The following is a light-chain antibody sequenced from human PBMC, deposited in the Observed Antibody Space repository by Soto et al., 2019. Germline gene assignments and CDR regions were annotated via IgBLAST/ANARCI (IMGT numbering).Light chain of an antibody. J-gene: IGKJ5*01. V-gene: IGKV3-11*01. CDR3: QQRSNWPPIT. CDR2: DAS. Sequence: EIVLTQSPATLSLSPGERATLSCRASQSVSSYLAWYQQTPGQAPRLLIYDASNRATGIPARFSGSGSVTDFTLTISSLEPEDFAVDYCQQRSNWPPITFGQGTRLEIK. CDR1: QSVSSY.